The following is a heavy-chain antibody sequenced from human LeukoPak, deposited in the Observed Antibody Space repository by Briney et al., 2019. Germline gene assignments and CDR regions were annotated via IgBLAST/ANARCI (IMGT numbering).Heavy chain of an antibody. CDR1: GFTFSRYW. J-gene: IGHJ4*02. Sequence: GGSLRLSCAASGFTFSRYWMSWVRQAPGKGLEWVATINQDGSDEYYVDSVKGRFTISRDNAKNSLYLQIDGLRAEDTAVYYCALGDYGKPFDYWGQGTLVTVSS. D-gene: IGHD4-17*01. CDR3: ALGDYGKPFDY. V-gene: IGHV3-7*01. CDR2: INQDGSDE.